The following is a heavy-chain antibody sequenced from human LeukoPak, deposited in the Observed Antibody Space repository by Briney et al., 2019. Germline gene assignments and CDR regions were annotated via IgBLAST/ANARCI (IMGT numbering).Heavy chain of an antibody. CDR2: IYYSGST. CDR3: ARGKYSSSWPQKYYYYYYMDV. D-gene: IGHD6-13*01. J-gene: IGHJ6*03. Sequence: SETLSFTCTVSGGSISSSSYYWGWIRQPPGKGLEWIGSIYYSGSTYYNPSLKSRVTISVDTSKNQFSLKLSSVTAADTAVYYCARGKYSSSWPQKYYYYYYMDVWGKGTTVTVSS. V-gene: IGHV4-39*01. CDR1: GGSISSSSYY.